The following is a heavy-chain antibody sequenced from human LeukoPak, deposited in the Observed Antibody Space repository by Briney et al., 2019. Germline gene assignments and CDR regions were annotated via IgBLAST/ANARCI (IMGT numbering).Heavy chain of an antibody. J-gene: IGHJ5*02. CDR2: IWYDGSNK. Sequence: PGGSLRLSCAASGFTFSSYGMHWVRQAPGKGLEWVAVIWYDGSNKYYADSVKGRFTISRDNSKNTLYLQMNSLRAEDTAVYYCAKGQAVVGTGWFDPWGQGTLVTVSS. CDR1: GFTFSSYG. V-gene: IGHV3-33*06. CDR3: AKGQAVVGTGWFDP. D-gene: IGHD6-19*01.